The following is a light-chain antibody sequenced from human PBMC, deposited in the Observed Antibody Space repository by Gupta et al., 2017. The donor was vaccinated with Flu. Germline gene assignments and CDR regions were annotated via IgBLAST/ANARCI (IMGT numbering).Light chain of an antibody. V-gene: IGKV3-11*01. Sequence: EIVLTQSPATLSLSPGERATLSCRASQSVSSYLAWYQQKPGQAPRLLIYDASNRATGIPARFSGSGSGTDFTLTSSSREPEDFAVYYWQYRNNWITFGQGTRLEIK. CDR2: DAS. CDR1: QSVSSY. CDR3: QYRNNWIT. J-gene: IGKJ5*01.